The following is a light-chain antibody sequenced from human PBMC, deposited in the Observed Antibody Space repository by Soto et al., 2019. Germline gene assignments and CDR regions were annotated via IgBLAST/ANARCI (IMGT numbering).Light chain of an antibody. Sequence: QSVLTQPASVSGSPGQSITISCTGTSSDVGGYNYVSWFQQHPGKAPKLKIYEFSNRPSGVFHRFSGSKSGNTASLTISELQAEDEDDYYCTSFTTISTWVFAGGTKLTFL. CDR1: SSDVGGYNY. V-gene: IGLV2-14*01. CDR2: EFS. CDR3: TSFTTISTWV. J-gene: IGLJ3*02.